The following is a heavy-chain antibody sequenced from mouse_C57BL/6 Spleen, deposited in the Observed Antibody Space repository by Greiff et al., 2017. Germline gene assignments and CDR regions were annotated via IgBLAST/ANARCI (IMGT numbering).Heavy chain of an antibody. CDR1: GFTFSSYA. V-gene: IGHV5-4*01. J-gene: IGHJ1*03. D-gene: IGHD1-1*01. Sequence: EVKVVESGGGLVKPGGSLKLSCAASGFTFSSYAMSWVRQTPEKRLEWVATISDGGSYTYYPDNVKGRFTISRDNAKNNLYLQMSHLKSEDTAMYYCAREGDGSSLWGTGTTVTVSS. CDR2: ISDGGSYT. CDR3: AREGDGSSL.